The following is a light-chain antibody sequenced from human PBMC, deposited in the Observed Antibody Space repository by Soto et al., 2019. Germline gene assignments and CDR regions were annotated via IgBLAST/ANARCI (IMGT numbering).Light chain of an antibody. CDR3: ATWDDSLNVLI. Sequence: QSALTQPPSASGTPGQRVTISCSGSSSSIGSNPVNWYQQLPGTAPKLLIYNNNQRPSGVPDRFSGSKSGTSASLAISGLQSEDEAYYYCATWDDSLNVLIFGGGTKLTVL. J-gene: IGLJ2*01. CDR1: SSSIGSNP. CDR2: NNN. V-gene: IGLV1-44*01.